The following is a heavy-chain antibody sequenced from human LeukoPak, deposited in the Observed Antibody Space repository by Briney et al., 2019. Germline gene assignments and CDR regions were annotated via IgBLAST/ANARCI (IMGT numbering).Heavy chain of an antibody. CDR1: GFTFSTYS. D-gene: IGHD1/OR15-1a*01. V-gene: IGHV3-21*06. CDR2: ITSSSSGT. J-gene: IGHJ4*02. CDR3: ARETYGTHYLDH. Sequence: PGGSLRLSCAASGFTFSTYSMNWVRQAPGKGLEWVSSITSSSSGTFHADSVKGRLTISRDNAENTLYLQMNSLRAEDTAVYYCARETYGTHYLDHWGQGTLVIVSS.